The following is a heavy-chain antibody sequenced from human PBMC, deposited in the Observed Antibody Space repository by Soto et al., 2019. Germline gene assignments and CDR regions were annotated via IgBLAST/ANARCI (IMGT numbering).Heavy chain of an antibody. V-gene: IGHV3-30*18. CDR2: ISYDGSNK. CDR1: GFTFSSYG. CDR3: AKDQEWELLRGPGGA. D-gene: IGHD1-26*01. Sequence: QVQLVESGGGVVQPGRSLRLSCAASGFTFSSYGMHWVRQAPGKGLEWVAVISYDGSNKYYADSVKGRFTISRDNSKNTLYLQMNSLRAEDTAVYYCAKDQEWELLRGPGGAWGQGTLVTVSS. J-gene: IGHJ4*02.